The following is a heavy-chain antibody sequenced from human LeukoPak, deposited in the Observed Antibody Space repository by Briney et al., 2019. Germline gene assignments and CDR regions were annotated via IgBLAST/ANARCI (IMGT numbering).Heavy chain of an antibody. D-gene: IGHD2-2*01. J-gene: IGHJ4*02. Sequence: GGSLRLSCAASGFTFSSYAMSWVRQAPGKGLEWVSAISGSGGSTYYADSVKGRFTISRDNSKNTLYLQMNSLRAEDTAVYYCAKDLSRSTNCRTLDYWGQGTLVTVSS. CDR3: AKDLSRSTNCRTLDY. CDR2: ISGSGGST. V-gene: IGHV3-23*01. CDR1: GFTFSSYA.